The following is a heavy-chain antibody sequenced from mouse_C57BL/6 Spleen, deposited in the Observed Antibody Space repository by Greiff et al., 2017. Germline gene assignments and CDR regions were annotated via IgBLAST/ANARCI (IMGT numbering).Heavy chain of an antibody. CDR1: GFNIKDDY. D-gene: IGHD2-1*01. V-gene: IGHV14-4*01. CDR2: IDPENGDT. Sequence: EVHLVESGAELVRPGASVKLSCTASGFNIKDDYMHWVKQRPEQGLEWIGWIDPENGDTEYASKFQGKATITADTSSNTAYLQLSSLTSEDTAVYYCTKADYGNPAWFAYWGQGTLVTVSA. J-gene: IGHJ3*01. CDR3: TKADYGNPAWFAY.